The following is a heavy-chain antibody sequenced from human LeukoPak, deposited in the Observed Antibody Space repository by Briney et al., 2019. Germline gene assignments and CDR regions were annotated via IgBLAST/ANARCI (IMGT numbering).Heavy chain of an antibody. J-gene: IGHJ3*02. CDR3: ARGPSIAARSDAFDI. CDR2: ISSSGNTI. V-gene: IGHV3-48*03. D-gene: IGHD6-6*01. Sequence: PGASLRLSCAASEFTFTSYELNWVRQAPGKGLEWVSYISSSGNTISYADSVKGRFTISRDNAKNSLYLQVISLRAKDTAVYYCARGPSIAARSDAFDIWGQGTMVVASS. CDR1: EFTFTSYE.